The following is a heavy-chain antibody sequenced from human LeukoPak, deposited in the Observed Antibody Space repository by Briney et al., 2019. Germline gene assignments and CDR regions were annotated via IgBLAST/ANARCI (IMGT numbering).Heavy chain of an antibody. CDR2: IYSGGST. J-gene: IGHJ4*02. CDR1: GFTVSSNY. Sequence: GGPLRLSCAASGFTVSSNYMSWVRQAPGKGLEWVSVIYSGGSTYYADSVKGRFTISRDNSKNTLYLQMNSLRAEDTAVYYCAYSYGYGALDYWGQGTLVTVSS. V-gene: IGHV3-66*01. CDR3: AYSYGYGALDY. D-gene: IGHD5-18*01.